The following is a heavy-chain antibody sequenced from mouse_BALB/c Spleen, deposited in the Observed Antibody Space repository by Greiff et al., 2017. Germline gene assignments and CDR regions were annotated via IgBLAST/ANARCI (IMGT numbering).Heavy chain of an antibody. CDR2: IDPSDSYT. J-gene: IGHJ1*01. V-gene: IGHV1-69*02. D-gene: IGHD1-2*01. CDR3: ARRSPLLRGYFDV. CDR1: GYTFTSYW. Sequence: QVQLQQPGAELVKPGASVKLSCKASGYTFTSYWMHWVKQRPGQGFEWIGEIDPSDSYTNYNQKFKGKATLTVDKSSSTAYMQLSSLTSEDSAVYYCARRSPLLRGYFDVWGAGTTVTVSS.